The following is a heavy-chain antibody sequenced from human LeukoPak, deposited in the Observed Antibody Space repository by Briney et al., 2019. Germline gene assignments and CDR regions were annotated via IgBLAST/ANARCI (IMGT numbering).Heavy chain of an antibody. CDR2: INHSGST. CDR3: ERDVDTAMVWASWFDP. V-gene: IGHV4-34*01. J-gene: IGHJ5*02. D-gene: IGHD5-18*01. CDR1: GGSFSGYY. Sequence: SETLSLTCAVYGGSFSGYYWSWIRQPPGKGLEWIGEINHSGSTNYNPSLKSRVTISVDTSKNQFPLKLSSVTAADTAVYYCERDVDTAMVWASWFDPWGQGTLVTVSS.